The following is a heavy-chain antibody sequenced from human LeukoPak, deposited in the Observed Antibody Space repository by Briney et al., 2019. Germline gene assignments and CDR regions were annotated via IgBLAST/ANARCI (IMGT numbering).Heavy chain of an antibody. V-gene: IGHV3-11*04. Sequence: GGSLRLSCAASGFTFSDYYMSWIRQAPGKGLEWISYISSSGSTIYYADSVKGRFTISRDNAKNSLYLQMNSLRTEDTAVYYCTRDLYNNDWQPFDYWGQGTLVTVSS. CDR1: GFTFSDYY. J-gene: IGHJ4*02. D-gene: IGHD6-19*01. CDR3: TRDLYNNDWQPFDY. CDR2: ISSSGSTI.